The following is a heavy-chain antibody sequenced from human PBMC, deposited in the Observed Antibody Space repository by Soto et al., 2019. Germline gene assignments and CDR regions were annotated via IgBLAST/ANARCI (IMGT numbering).Heavy chain of an antibody. V-gene: IGHV3-23*01. CDR3: AKDREQLIRLNWFDP. CDR1: GFVFRTYA. J-gene: IGHJ5*02. CDR2: ISGSGGTT. Sequence: PGGSLRLSCAASGFVFRTYAMNWVRQAPGKGLEWVSGISGSGGTTYYAASVRGRFTISRDNSKNTLYLEMNSLRAEDTAFYYCAKDREQLIRLNWFDPWGQGTLVTVSS. D-gene: IGHD1-1*01.